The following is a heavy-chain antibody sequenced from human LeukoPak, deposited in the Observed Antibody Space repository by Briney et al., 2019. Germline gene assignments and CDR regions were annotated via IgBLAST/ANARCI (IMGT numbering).Heavy chain of an antibody. D-gene: IGHD6-19*01. CDR3: ARRYISGWNFDY. Sequence: GESLKISCQGSGYNFPTYWIGWVRQMPGKGLEWMGIVYPGDSDTRYSPSFQGQVTISVDKSSSTAYLQWSSLRASDTATYYCARRYISGWNFDYWGQGTLVTVSS. CDR2: VYPGDSDT. J-gene: IGHJ4*02. CDR1: GYNFPTYW. V-gene: IGHV5-51*01.